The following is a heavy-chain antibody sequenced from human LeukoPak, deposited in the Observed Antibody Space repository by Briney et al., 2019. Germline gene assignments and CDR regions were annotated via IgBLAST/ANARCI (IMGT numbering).Heavy chain of an antibody. CDR2: INPSGGST. CDR1: GYTFTSYY. V-gene: IGHV1-46*01. J-gene: IGHJ6*03. Sequence: ASVKVSCKASGYTFTSYYMHWVRQAPGQGLEWMGIINPSGGSTSYAQKFQGRVTMTRDTSTSTVYMELSSLRSEDTAVYYCARDGAAAVYYYYMDVWGKGTTVTISS. D-gene: IGHD6-13*01. CDR3: ARDGAAAVYYYYMDV.